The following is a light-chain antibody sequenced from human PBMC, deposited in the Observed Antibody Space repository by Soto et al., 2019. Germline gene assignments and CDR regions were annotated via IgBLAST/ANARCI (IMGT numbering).Light chain of an antibody. CDR2: GAS. J-gene: IGKJ5*01. Sequence: EIVLTQSPGTLSLSPGERATLSCRASKSVSSSYLAWNQQKPGQAPRLLIYGASSRSTGIPDRFSGSGSGTDFTLTISRLEPEDSAVYYCQQYVYSLITFGQGTRLEIK. V-gene: IGKV3-20*01. CDR3: QQYVYSLIT. CDR1: KSVSSSY.